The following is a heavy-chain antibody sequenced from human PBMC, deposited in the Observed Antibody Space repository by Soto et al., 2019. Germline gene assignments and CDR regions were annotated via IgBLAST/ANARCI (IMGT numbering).Heavy chain of an antibody. CDR2: ISWNSGSI. V-gene: IGHV3-9*01. CDR1: GFTFDDYA. CDR3: AKDLVSRWELHYYYYYGMDV. Sequence: PGGSLRLSCAASGFTFDDYAMHWVRQAPGKGLEWVSGISWNSGSIGYADSVKGRFTISRDNAKNSLYLQMNSLRAEDTALYYCAKDLVSRWELHYYYYYGMDVWGQGTTVTVSS. J-gene: IGHJ6*02. D-gene: IGHD1-26*01.